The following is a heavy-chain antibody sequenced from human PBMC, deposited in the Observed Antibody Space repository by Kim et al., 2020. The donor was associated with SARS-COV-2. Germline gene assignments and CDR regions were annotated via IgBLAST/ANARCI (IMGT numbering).Heavy chain of an antibody. CDR2: IADNGRDK. CDR3: ARPGGPGKTWSWFDT. CDR1: GFTFSDYD. Sequence: GGSLRLSCAASGFTFSDYDLHWVRQTPGKGLEWVAVIADNGRDKSYAESVRGRFTISRDRSKNTLYLQMSSLRPEDTALYFCARPGGPGKTWSWFDTWG. D-gene: IGHD3-16*01. J-gene: IGHJ5*01. V-gene: IGHV3-30*04.